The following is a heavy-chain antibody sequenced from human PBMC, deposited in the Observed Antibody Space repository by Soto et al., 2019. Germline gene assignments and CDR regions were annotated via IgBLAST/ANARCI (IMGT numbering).Heavy chain of an antibody. CDR3: ARYRREAVAGYTLDN. CDR2: VYNSGST. D-gene: IGHD6-13*01. Sequence: PSETLSLTCTVSGGSISSNYWTWIRQPPGKGLEWIGYVYNSGSTNYNPSLKSRVTISEDTSKSQFSLRVNSMTAADTAVYYCARYRREAVAGYTLDNWGQGILVTVSS. J-gene: IGHJ4*02. CDR1: GGSISSNY. V-gene: IGHV4-59*01.